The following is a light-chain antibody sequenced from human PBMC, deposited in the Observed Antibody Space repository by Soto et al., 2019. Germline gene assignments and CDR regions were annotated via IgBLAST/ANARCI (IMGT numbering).Light chain of an antibody. J-gene: IGLJ1*01. CDR3: TSYTSKNTLV. CDR2: DAN. Sequence: QSVLAQPASVSGAPGQSITILCSGPTSDIHDFNSISWYQHHPGKAPRLIVYDANKRPSGISPRFSGFKSGLTASLTISGLQGDDEADYFCTSYTSKNTLVFGTGTKVTVL. CDR1: TSDIHDFNS. V-gene: IGLV2-14*01.